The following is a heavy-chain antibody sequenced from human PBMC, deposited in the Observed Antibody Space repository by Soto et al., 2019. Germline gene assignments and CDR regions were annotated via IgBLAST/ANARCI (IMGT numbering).Heavy chain of an antibody. CDR3: ARREIQGPIGY. D-gene: IGHD1-26*01. CDR1: GYSISSSNW. Sequence: QVQLQESGPGLVKPSDTLSLTCAVSGYSISSSNWWGWIRQPPGKGLEWIGYIYYGGSAYYNPSLKSRVSKSVATSKDQFSLELTSVTAVDTAVYYCARREIQGPIGYWGQGTLVTVSS. V-gene: IGHV4-28*01. J-gene: IGHJ4*02. CDR2: IYYGGSA.